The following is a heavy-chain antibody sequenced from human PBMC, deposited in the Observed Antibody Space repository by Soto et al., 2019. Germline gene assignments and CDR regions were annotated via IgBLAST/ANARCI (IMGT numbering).Heavy chain of an antibody. D-gene: IGHD3-9*01. CDR1: GYTFTSYG. CDR2: ISAYNGNT. V-gene: IGHV1-18*01. Sequence: ASVKVSCKASGYTFTSYGISWVRQAPGQGLEWMGWISAYNGNTNYAQKLQGRVTMTTDTSTSTAYMELRSLRSDDTAVYYCARDVPPTYYDILTGYYPDYWGQGTLVTVSS. J-gene: IGHJ4*02. CDR3: ARDVPPTYYDILTGYYPDY.